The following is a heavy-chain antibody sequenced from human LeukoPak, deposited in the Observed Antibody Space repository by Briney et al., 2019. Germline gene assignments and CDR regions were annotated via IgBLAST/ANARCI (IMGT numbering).Heavy chain of an antibody. Sequence: GGSLRLSCAASGFTFSSYSMSWVRQAPGKGLEWVSYISSSSSSIYYADSVKGRFTISRDNGKNSLYLQMNSLRGEDTAVYYCVMAAYWGQGTLVTVSS. V-gene: IGHV3-48*01. D-gene: IGHD5-24*01. J-gene: IGHJ4*02. CDR2: ISSSSSSI. CDR3: VMAAY. CDR1: GFTFSSYS.